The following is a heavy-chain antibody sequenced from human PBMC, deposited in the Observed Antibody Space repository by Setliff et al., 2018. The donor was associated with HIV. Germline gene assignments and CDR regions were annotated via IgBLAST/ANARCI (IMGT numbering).Heavy chain of an antibody. D-gene: IGHD2-21*01. Sequence: GGSLRLSCAASGFTFSNAWMSWVRQAPGKGLEWVGRIKSKTYGGTTDYAAPVKGRFTISRDDSKNTLYLQMNSLKTEDTGVYYCTCSDYGDYWGQGTLVTVSS. CDR3: TCSDYGDY. V-gene: IGHV3-15*01. CDR1: GFTFSNAW. J-gene: IGHJ4*02. CDR2: IKSKTYGGTT.